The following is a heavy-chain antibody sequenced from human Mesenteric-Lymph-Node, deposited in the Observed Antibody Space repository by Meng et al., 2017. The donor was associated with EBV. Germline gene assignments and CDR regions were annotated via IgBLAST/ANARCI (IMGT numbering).Heavy chain of an antibody. Sequence: QVHVVQSGVEVKKPGALLKVSCKASGYTFTNYGFSWVRQAPGQGLEWMGWISAFNGDTNYAQNLQGRVSMTTDTSTSTAYMEVRSLRSDDTAVYYCAKDEDSEGQLEHWGQGSLVTVSS. V-gene: IGHV1-18*01. J-gene: IGHJ4*02. CDR3: AKDEDSEGQLEH. CDR2: ISAFNGDT. D-gene: IGHD6-13*01. CDR1: GYTFTNYG.